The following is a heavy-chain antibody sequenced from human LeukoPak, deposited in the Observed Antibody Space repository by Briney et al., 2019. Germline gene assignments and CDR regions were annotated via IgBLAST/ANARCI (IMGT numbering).Heavy chain of an antibody. CDR3: ARGGHRAPYGGQSGLYYMDV. CDR2: IYYSGST. V-gene: IGHV4-39*07. Sequence: PSETLSLTCTVSGGSISSSSYYWGWIRQPPGKGLEWIGSIYYSGSTYYNPSLKSRVTISVDTSKNQFSLKLSSVTAADTAVYYCARGGHRAPYGGQSGLYYMDVWGKGTTVTVSS. CDR1: GGSISSSSYY. J-gene: IGHJ6*03. D-gene: IGHD4-23*01.